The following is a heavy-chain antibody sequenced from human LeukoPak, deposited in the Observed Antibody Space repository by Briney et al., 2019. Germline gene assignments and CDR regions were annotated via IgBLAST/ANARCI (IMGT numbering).Heavy chain of an antibody. CDR1: EFTVSTNY. J-gene: IGHJ4*02. Sequence: GGSLRLSCAASEFTVSTNYMNWVRQAPGKGLEWVSAIYSGDSTYYADSVKGRFTISRDTSKNTLYLQMNSLRAEDTAVYYCARDKFRGYFDYWGRGGLVAVAS. CDR3: ARDKFRGYFDY. CDR2: IYSGDST. D-gene: IGHD3-10*01. V-gene: IGHV3-66*01.